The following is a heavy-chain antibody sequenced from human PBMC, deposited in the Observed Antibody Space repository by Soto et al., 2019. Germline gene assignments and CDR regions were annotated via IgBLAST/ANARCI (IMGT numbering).Heavy chain of an antibody. D-gene: IGHD3-10*01. CDR3: ARGPGGFGDFSLDY. J-gene: IGHJ4*02. CDR1: GGSISQYY. V-gene: IGHV4-4*07. CDR2: IYSGGST. Sequence: QVQLQESGPGLVKPSETLSLSCGVPGGSISQYYCSWIRQPAGKGREWIGRIYSGGSTNYNPSLGSRVTMSVDTSKNKFSLKLSSVTAADTAVYYCARGPGGFGDFSLDYWGQGTLVTVSS.